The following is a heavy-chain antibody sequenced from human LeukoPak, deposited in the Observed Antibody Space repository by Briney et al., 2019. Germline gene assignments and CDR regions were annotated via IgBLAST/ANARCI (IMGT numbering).Heavy chain of an antibody. D-gene: IGHD3-22*01. V-gene: IGHV1-8*01. Sequence: ASVKVSCKASGYTFTSYDINWVRQATGPGLEWMGWMNPNSGNTGYAQKFQGRVTMTRNTSISTAYMELSSLRSEDTAVYYCASLLVDSSGYYNWGQGTLVTVSS. CDR1: GYTFTSYD. J-gene: IGHJ4*02. CDR3: ASLLVDSSGYYN. CDR2: MNPNSGNT.